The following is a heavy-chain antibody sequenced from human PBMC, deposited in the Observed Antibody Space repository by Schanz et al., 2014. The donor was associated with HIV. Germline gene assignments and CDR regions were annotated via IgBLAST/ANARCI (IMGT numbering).Heavy chain of an antibody. CDR1: GFTFSSYG. D-gene: IGHD6-13*01. Sequence: VQLVESGGGLVQPGRSLRLSCAASGFTFSSYGMHWVRQAPGKGLEWVAVISYDGSNKYYADSVKGRFTISRDISKNTLYLQMNTLRPEDTAVYYCAKEEQQRAGVGGYHFDYWGQGTLVTVSS. CDR3: AKEEQQRAGVGGYHFDY. J-gene: IGHJ4*02. V-gene: IGHV3-30*18. CDR2: ISYDGSNK.